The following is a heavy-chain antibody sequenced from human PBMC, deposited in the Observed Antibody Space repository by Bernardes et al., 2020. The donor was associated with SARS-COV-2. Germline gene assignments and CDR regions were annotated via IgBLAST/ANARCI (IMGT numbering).Heavy chain of an antibody. Sequence: GGSLRLSCAASGFTFSSYWMSWVRQAPDGKGLEWVANIKQDGSEIYYVDSVKGRFTIPRDNAKKSLYLQMNSLRAEDTAVYYCARDRAWGEPHGMDVWGQGTTVTVSS. CDR1: GFTFSSYW. J-gene: IGHJ6*02. V-gene: IGHV3-7*01. CDR2: IKQDGSEI. D-gene: IGHD3-16*01. CDR3: ARDRAWGEPHGMDV.